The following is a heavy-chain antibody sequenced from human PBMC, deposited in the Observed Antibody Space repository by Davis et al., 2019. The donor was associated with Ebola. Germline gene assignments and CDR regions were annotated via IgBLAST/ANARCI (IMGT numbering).Heavy chain of an antibody. CDR1: GDSVSINRGA. CDR2: TYYNSKWYN. V-gene: IGHV6-1*01. CDR3: ARGWLRSGFDY. D-gene: IGHD5-12*01. J-gene: IGHJ4*02. Sequence: PSETLSLTCAISGDSVSINRGAWNWIRQSPSRGLEWLGRTYYNSKWYNDYAVSMKSRITINPDTSKNQFSLQLSSVTPEDTAVYYCARGWLRSGFDYWGQGNLVIVSS.